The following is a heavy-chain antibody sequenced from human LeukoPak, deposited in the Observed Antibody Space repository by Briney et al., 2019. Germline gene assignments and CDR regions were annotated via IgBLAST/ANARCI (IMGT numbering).Heavy chain of an antibody. J-gene: IGHJ5*02. D-gene: IGHD6-13*01. Sequence: GGSLRLSCAASGFTFSSYAMSWVRQAPGKGLEWVSAISSSGGSTYYADSVKGRFTISRDNSKNTLYLQMNSLRAEDTAVYYRAKLPGSSSSNWFDPWGQGTLITVSS. CDR2: ISSSGGST. CDR1: GFTFSSYA. CDR3: AKLPGSSSSNWFDP. V-gene: IGHV3-23*01.